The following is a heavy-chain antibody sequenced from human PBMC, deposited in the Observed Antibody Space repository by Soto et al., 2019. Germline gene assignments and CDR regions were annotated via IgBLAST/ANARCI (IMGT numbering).Heavy chain of an antibody. CDR2: FIPLFRPA. J-gene: IGHJ6*02. V-gene: IGHV1-69*06. CDR3: ARDCGSTNCFDMAV. CDR1: GGTFSSYT. Sequence: QVQLVQSGAEVKKPGSSVKVSCKTSGGTFSSYTISWVRQAPGQGLEWMGGFIPLFRPATYAQKFQGRVTITADKSTNTAYMELSGLGFEDTAVYYCARDCGSTNCFDMAVWGQGTTVTVSS. D-gene: IGHD2-2*01.